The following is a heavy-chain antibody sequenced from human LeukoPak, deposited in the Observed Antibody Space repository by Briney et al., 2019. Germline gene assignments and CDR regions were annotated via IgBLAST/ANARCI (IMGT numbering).Heavy chain of an antibody. CDR3: ARSVQYWNFDY. V-gene: IGHV1-69*04. CDR2: IIPILGIA. CDR1: GGTFSSYA. D-gene: IGHD1-1*01. Sequence: SVKVSCKASGGTFSSYAISWVRQAPGQGLEWMGRIIPILGIANYAQKFQGRVTITADESTSTAYMELSSLRSEDTAVYYCARSVQYWNFDYWGQGTLVTVSS. J-gene: IGHJ4*02.